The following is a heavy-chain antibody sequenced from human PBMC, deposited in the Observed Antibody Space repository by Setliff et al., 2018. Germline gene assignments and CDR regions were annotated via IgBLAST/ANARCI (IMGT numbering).Heavy chain of an antibody. D-gene: IGHD3-22*01. V-gene: IGHV3-7*01. CDR2: IKKDGSIK. Sequence: PGGSLRLSCAASGFTFRSYWMSWVRQAPGKGLEWVANIKKDGSIKYYLDSVRGRFTISRDNAENSLYLQMNGLRADDTGVYYCVRDDADNYDAFDNWGQGTLVTVSS. CDR1: GFTFRSYW. CDR3: VRDDADNYDAFDN. J-gene: IGHJ3*02.